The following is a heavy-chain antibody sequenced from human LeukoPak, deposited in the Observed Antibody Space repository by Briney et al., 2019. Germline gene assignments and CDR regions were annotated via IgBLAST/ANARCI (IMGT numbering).Heavy chain of an antibody. CDR2: IKSKTDGETT. D-gene: IGHD6-6*01. V-gene: IGHV3-15*01. CDR3: NTDSLARNY. J-gene: IGHJ4*02. Sequence: GGSLRLSCTASGFTFSDAWMSWVRQAPGKGLEWLGRIKSKTDGETTDYTASVKGRFTISRDDSKNTQYLQMNSLKTEDTAVYYCNTDSLARNYWGQGTLVTVSS. CDR1: GFTFSDAW.